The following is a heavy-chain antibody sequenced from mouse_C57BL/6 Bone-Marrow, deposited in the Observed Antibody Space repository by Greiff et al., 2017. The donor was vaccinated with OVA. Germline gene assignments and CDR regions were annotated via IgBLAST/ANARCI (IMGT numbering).Heavy chain of an antibody. Sequence: QVQLQQPGAELVRPGSSVKLSCKASGYTFTSYWMHWVKQRPIQGLEWIGNIDPSDSETHYNQKFKDKATLTVDQSSSTADLQLSSLTSEDSAVYYCARGDFITTVVYFDYWGQGTTLTVSS. V-gene: IGHV1-52*01. J-gene: IGHJ2*01. CDR1: GYTFTSYW. D-gene: IGHD1-1*01. CDR2: IDPSDSET. CDR3: ARGDFITTVVYFDY.